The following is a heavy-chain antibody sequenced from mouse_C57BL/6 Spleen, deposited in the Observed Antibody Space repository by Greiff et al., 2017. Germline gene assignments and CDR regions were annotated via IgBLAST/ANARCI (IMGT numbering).Heavy chain of an antibody. Sequence: QVQLQQSGAELVKPGASVKLSCKASGYTFTSYWMHWVKQRPGQGLEWIGMIHPNSGSTNYNEKFKSKATLTVDKSSSTAYMQLSSLTSEDSAVYYCARGNWESSFAYWGQGTLVTVSA. CDR1: GYTFTSYW. D-gene: IGHD4-1*01. CDR2: IHPNSGST. J-gene: IGHJ3*01. CDR3: ARGNWESSFAY. V-gene: IGHV1-64*01.